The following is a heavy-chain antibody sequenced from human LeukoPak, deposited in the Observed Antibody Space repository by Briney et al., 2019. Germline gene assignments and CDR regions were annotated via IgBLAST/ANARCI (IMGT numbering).Heavy chain of an antibody. CDR3: ARMSILTGYHFDY. V-gene: IGHV4-4*07. J-gene: IGHJ4*02. CDR1: GGSINSYY. D-gene: IGHD3-9*01. CDR2: IYTSGST. Sequence: SETLSLTCNVSGGSINSYYWSWIRQPAGKGLEWIGRIYTSGSTNYNPSLKSRVTISVDTSKNQFSLKLRSVTAADTAAYYCARMSILTGYHFDYWGQGTLVTVSS.